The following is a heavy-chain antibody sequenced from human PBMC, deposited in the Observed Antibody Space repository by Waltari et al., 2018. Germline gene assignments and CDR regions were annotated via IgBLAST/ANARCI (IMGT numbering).Heavy chain of an antibody. CDR3: ARMMPKYTSGWALDY. Sequence: EVYLVESGGGLEQPGGSLRPSCSASGFMFSAYEMNWVRQAAGKGLEWIAYISVSGNREYYADSVKGRFTISRDNARDLVFLQMYNLRAEDTALYYCARMMPKYTSGWALDYWGQGTRVTVAS. J-gene: IGHJ4*02. D-gene: IGHD6-19*01. CDR1: GFMFSAYE. V-gene: IGHV3-48*03. CDR2: ISVSGNRE.